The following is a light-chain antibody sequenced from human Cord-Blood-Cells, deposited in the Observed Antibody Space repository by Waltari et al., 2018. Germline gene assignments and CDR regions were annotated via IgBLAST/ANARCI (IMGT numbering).Light chain of an antibody. J-gene: IGKJ1*01. CDR3: QQYGSSPWT. V-gene: IGKV3-20*01. Sequence: EIVSTQSPGTLSLSPADRAPLACRASQSVSSSYLARYQQKPGQAPRLLTYGASSRATGIPHRFSGSGSGRVFTLTISRLEAEDFAVYYCQQYGSSPWTFGQGTKVEIK. CDR2: GAS. CDR1: QSVSSSY.